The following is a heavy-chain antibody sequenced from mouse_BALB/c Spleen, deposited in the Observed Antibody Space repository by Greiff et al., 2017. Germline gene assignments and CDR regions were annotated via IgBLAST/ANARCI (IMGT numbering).Heavy chain of an antibody. J-gene: IGHJ4*01. Sequence: QVQLQQSGAELARPGASVKLSCKASGYTFTDYYINWVKQRTGQGLEWIGEIYPGSGNTYYNEKFKGKATLTADKSSSTAYMQLSSLTSEDSAVYFCAITGDYYAMDYWGQGTSVTVSS. CDR3: AITGDYYAMDY. CDR2: IYPGSGNT. CDR1: GYTFTDYY. V-gene: IGHV1-77*01. D-gene: IGHD4-1*01.